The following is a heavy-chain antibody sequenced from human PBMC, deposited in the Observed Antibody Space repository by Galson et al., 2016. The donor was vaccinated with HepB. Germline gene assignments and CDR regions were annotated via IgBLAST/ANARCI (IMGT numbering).Heavy chain of an antibody. CDR1: YGSITTGNHY. CDR2: VYYTGDS. J-gene: IGHJ3*02. CDR3: AGHVSPIDGFDM. Sequence: SETLSLTCSVSYGSITTGNHYWDWIRQSPGKGLEWIGSVYYTGDSYYSPSLKSRVTISVDTSKNQFSLKLTSVTAADTAVYYCAGHVSPIDGFDMWGLGTMVTVSS. V-gene: IGHV4-39*01. D-gene: IGHD5/OR15-5a*01.